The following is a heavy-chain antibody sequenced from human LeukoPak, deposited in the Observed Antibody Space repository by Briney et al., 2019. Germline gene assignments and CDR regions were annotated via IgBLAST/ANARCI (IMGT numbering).Heavy chain of an antibody. D-gene: IGHD6-6*01. Sequence: GGSLRLSCAVSGFNLNSYAMHWVRQAPGKGLEWVAVIRHDEANSFYADSVQGRFTISRDTSKKLLYLRMNSLRVEDTAVYYCAKEYTPSSPLGELDSWGQGTLVTVSS. J-gene: IGHJ4*02. CDR3: AKEYTPSSPLGELDS. CDR1: GFNLNSYA. V-gene: IGHV3-30*02. CDR2: IRHDEANS.